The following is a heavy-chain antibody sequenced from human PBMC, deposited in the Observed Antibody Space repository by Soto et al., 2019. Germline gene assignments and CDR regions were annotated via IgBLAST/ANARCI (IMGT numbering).Heavy chain of an antibody. CDR1: GDSVSSTNW. Sequence: SETLSLTCAVSGDSVSSTNWWSWVRQPPGKGLEWIGEIYHSGSSNYNPSLKSRVTMSVDKAKNRFSLRLTSVTAADTAVYFCASNPPGYYGMDVWGQGTTVTVSS. J-gene: IGHJ6*02. V-gene: IGHV4-4*02. CDR3: ASNPPGYYGMDV. CDR2: IYHSGSS.